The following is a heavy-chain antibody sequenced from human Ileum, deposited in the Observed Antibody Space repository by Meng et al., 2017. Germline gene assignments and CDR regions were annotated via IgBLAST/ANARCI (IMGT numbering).Heavy chain of an antibody. Sequence: QLHLQGPGPGLVRPSETLSLTCTVSGGSMSGNFYSWAWIRQPPGKGLEWIVTIHYSGSTYYNPSLKSRVTTSIDTSKKQFFLKLSSVTAADTAVYFCARQPTGYPNWLDPWGQGTLVTVSS. CDR2: IHYSGST. D-gene: IGHD3-9*01. CDR3: ARQPTGYPNWLDP. CDR1: GGSMSGNFYS. J-gene: IGHJ5*02. V-gene: IGHV4-39*07.